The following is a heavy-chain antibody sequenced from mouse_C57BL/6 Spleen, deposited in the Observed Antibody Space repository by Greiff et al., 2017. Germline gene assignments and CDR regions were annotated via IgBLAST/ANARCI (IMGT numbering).Heavy chain of an antibody. CDR2: IYSRDGST. J-gene: IGHJ2*01. CDR1: GYTFTDHT. Sequence: QVQLQQSDAELVKPGASVKISCKVSGYTFTDHTIHWMKQRPEQGLEWIGYIYSRDGSTKYNEKFKGKATLTADKSSSTAYMQLNSLTSEDSAVYFCAIWVYYYGSSGFLFDYWGQGTTLTVSS. D-gene: IGHD1-1*01. CDR3: AIWVYYYGSSGFLFDY. V-gene: IGHV1-78*01.